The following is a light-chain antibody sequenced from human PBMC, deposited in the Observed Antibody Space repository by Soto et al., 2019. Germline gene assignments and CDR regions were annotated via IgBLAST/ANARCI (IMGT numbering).Light chain of an antibody. V-gene: IGKV1-5*01. Sequence: DIQMAQAPSTLSASVLYRFTMTCLASQSISSWLAWYQQKPGKAPKLLIYDASSLESGVPSRFSGSGSGTEFTLTISSLQPDDFATYYCQQYNSYLLAFGGGTKVDIK. J-gene: IGKJ4*01. CDR3: QQYNSYLLA. CDR1: QSISSW. CDR2: DAS.